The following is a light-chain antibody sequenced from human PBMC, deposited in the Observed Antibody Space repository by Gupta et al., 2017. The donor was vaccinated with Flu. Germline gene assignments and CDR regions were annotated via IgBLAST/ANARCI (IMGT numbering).Light chain of an antibody. CDR2: KAS. Sequence: DIQITQSPSTLSASVGDRVTITCRASQSVSSWLAWYQQKPGKAPKVLIYKASSLESGVPSRFSGSGSGTEFTLTISSLQPDDFATYYCQQYNSYSWTFGQGTKVEIK. J-gene: IGKJ1*01. CDR3: QQYNSYSWT. CDR1: QSVSSW. V-gene: IGKV1-5*03.